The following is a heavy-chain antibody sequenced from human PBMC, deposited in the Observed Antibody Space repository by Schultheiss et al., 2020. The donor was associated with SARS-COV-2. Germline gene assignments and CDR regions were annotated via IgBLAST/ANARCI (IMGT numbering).Heavy chain of an antibody. CDR3: ARDRRLATIKDAFDI. Sequence: SETLSLTCTVSGGSISSSSYYWGWIRQPPGKGLEWIGEISYSGSTYYNPSLKSRVTISVDTSKNQFSLKLSSVTAADTAVYYCARDRRLATIKDAFDIWGQGTMVTVSS. V-gene: IGHV4-39*07. CDR2: ISYSGST. D-gene: IGHD5-12*01. J-gene: IGHJ3*02. CDR1: GGSISSSSYY.